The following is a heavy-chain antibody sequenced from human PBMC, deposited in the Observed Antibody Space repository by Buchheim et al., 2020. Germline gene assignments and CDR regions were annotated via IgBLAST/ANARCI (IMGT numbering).Heavy chain of an antibody. V-gene: IGHV4-30-4*01. Sequence: QVQLQESGPGLVKPSQTLSLTCTVSGGSISSGDYYWSSIRQPPGKGLEWIGYIYYSGITHYNPSLKSRVTISVDTPTNQFFLKLNSVTAADTAVYYCARAPFVGFWSGYADYWGQGTL. CDR3: ARAPFVGFWSGYADY. CDR1: GGSISSGDYY. J-gene: IGHJ4*02. D-gene: IGHD3-3*01. CDR2: IYYSGIT.